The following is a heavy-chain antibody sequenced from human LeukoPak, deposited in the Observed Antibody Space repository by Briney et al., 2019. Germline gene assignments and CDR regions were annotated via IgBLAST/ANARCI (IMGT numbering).Heavy chain of an antibody. D-gene: IGHD4-23*01. V-gene: IGHV3-33*01. CDR1: GFTFRNYG. CDR3: ARGYYGGNADFDY. Sequence: GGSLRLSCAASGFTFRNYGMHWVRQAPGKGLEWVALIWFDGSNENYADSVKGRFTISRDNSKNTLYLQMNSLRAEDTAVYYCARGYYGGNADFDYWGQGMLVIVSS. J-gene: IGHJ4*02. CDR2: IWFDGSNE.